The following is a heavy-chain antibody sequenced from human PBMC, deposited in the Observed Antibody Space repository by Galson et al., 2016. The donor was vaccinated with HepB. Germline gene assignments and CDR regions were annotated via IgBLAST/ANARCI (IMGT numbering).Heavy chain of an antibody. CDR3: ARSFWSGYQREDYYYGMDV. Sequence: QSGAEVKKPGESLKISCKGSGYSFTNYWIAWVRQMPGKGLEWMGIIYPGDSDTTYSPSFEGQVTISADKSISTAYLQWSSLKASDTAMYYCARSFWSGYQREDYYYGMDVWGQGTTVTVSS. J-gene: IGHJ6*02. D-gene: IGHD3-3*01. CDR2: IYPGDSDT. CDR1: GYSFTNYW. V-gene: IGHV5-51*01.